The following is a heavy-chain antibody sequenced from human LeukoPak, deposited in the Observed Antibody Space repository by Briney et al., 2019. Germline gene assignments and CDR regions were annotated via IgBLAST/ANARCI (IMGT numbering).Heavy chain of an antibody. CDR2: ISAYNGNT. Sequence: ASVKVSCKASGYTFTSYGISWVRQAPGQGLEWMGWISAYNGNTNYAQKLQGRVTMTTDTSTSTAYMELRSLRSGDTAVYYCARDHSSGWYLQYYYGMDVWGQGTTVTVSS. V-gene: IGHV1-18*01. J-gene: IGHJ6*02. CDR1: GYTFTSYG. D-gene: IGHD6-19*01. CDR3: ARDHSSGWYLQYYYGMDV.